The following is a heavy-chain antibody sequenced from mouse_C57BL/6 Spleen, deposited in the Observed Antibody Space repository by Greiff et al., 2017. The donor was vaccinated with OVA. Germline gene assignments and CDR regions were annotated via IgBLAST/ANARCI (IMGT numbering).Heavy chain of an antibody. D-gene: IGHD2-1*01. Sequence: QVQLQQPGAELVKPGASVKLSCKASGYTFTSYWMHWVKQRPGQGLEWIGMIHPNSGSTNYNEKFKSKATLTVDKSSSTAYMQLSSLTSEDSAVYYCAREPYGNYDYFDYWGQGTTLTVSS. V-gene: IGHV1-64*01. CDR3: AREPYGNYDYFDY. CDR2: IHPNSGST. CDR1: GYTFTSYW. J-gene: IGHJ2*01.